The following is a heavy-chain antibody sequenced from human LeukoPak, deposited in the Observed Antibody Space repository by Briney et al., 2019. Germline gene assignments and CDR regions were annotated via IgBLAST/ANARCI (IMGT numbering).Heavy chain of an antibody. CDR2: ISGSGAAT. D-gene: IGHD1-1*01. Sequence: GGSLRLSCAASGFTFSAYSMTWVRQAPGKGLEWVSEISGSGAATHYADSVKGRFIISRDNSKNTLFLQMNSLRVEDTAIYFCVRMRGPERRHCFDYWSQGALLIVSS. V-gene: IGHV3-23*01. CDR3: VRMRGPERRHCFDY. J-gene: IGHJ4*02. CDR1: GFTFSAYS.